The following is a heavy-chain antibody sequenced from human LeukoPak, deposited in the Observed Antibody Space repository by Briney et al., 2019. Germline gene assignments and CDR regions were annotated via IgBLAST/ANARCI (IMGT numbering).Heavy chain of an antibody. CDR1: GFTFDDYG. Sequence: PGGSLRLSCAASGFTFDDYGMSWVRQAPGKGLEGVSYISSSGSTIYYADSVKGRFTISRDNAKNSLYLQMNSLRAEDTAVYCCARDYCSSTSCYSGAFDYWGQGTLVTVSS. V-gene: IGHV3-48*03. J-gene: IGHJ4*02. CDR2: ISSSGSTI. CDR3: ARDYCSSTSCYSGAFDY. D-gene: IGHD2-2*02.